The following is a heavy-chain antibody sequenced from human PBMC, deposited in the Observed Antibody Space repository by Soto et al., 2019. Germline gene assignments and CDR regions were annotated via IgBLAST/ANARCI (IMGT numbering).Heavy chain of an antibody. CDR2: IYHTGDT. V-gene: IGHV4-59*08. CDR3: VGLVIGELRGHGDL. D-gene: IGHD2-21*01. Sequence: QVQLQQSGPGLLKPSETLSLTCTVSSGPSRSHNWGWIRQPPGGRLEWIGYIYHTGDTSYNPSLSLRGTISTDAFMNLTRLTLRAVAVGDTAVYYCVGLVIGELRGHGDLWGQGSRVSVSS. CDR1: SGPSRSHN. J-gene: IGHJ6*02.